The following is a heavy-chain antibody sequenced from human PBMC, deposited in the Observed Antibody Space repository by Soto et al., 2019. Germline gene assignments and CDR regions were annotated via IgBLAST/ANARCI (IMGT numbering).Heavy chain of an antibody. J-gene: IGHJ6*02. D-gene: IGHD2-2*02. CDR3: ARDHCTTTNCYTSIYSYGMDV. Sequence: QVQLVQSGAEVKKPGASVKVSCKASGYTFTTFDIHWVRQATGQGLEWVGWMNPNSGNTGYAQKFQGIVNMTRNTSITTAYMELGSMRAEDAAVYFCARDHCTTTNCYTSIYSYGMDVWGQGTTVTVSS. CDR1: GYTFTTFD. V-gene: IGHV1-8*01. CDR2: MNPNSGNT.